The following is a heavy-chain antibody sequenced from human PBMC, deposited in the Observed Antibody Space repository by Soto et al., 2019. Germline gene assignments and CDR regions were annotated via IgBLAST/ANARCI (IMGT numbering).Heavy chain of an antibody. CDR1: GFTFSSYA. CDR2: ISGSGGST. CDR3: ADQLPGMVRGGWRSFDY. Sequence: EVQLLESGGGLVQPGGSLRLSCAASGFTFSSYAMSWVRQAPGKGLEWVSAISGSGGSTYYADSVKGRFTISRDNSKNTLYLQMNSLRAEDTAVYYCADQLPGMVRGGWRSFDYWGQGTLVTVSS. V-gene: IGHV3-23*01. D-gene: IGHD3-10*01. J-gene: IGHJ4*02.